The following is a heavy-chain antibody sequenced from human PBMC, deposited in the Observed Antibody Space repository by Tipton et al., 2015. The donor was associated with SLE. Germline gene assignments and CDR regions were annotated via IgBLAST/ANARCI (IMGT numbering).Heavy chain of an antibody. CDR2: INHSGST. CDR3: ASLSAEGDAFDI. CDR1: GGSISSYY. Sequence: TLSLTCTVSGGSISSYYWSWIRQPPGKGLEWIGEINHSGSTNYNPSLKSRVTISVDMSKNQFSLKLSSVTAADTAVYYCASLSAEGDAFDIWGQGTMVTVSS. D-gene: IGHD1-26*01. V-gene: IGHV4-59*01. J-gene: IGHJ3*02.